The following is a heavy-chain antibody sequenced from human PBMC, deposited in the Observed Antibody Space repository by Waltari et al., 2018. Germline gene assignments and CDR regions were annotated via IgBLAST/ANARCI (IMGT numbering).Heavy chain of an antibody. Sequence: EVQLMESGGGLLQPGGSLRLSCVVSGFTVNTSYMSWVRQAPGKGPEWVSVIFSGGTTYYADSVKGRFTVTRDDSKNTVYLQMSSLIVDDTAVYFCVRPLTPYSFDAFDLWGQGTVVTVSS. CDR2: IFSGGTT. D-gene: IGHD2-15*01. J-gene: IGHJ3*01. V-gene: IGHV3-53*01. CDR3: VRPLTPYSFDAFDL. CDR1: GFTVNTSY.